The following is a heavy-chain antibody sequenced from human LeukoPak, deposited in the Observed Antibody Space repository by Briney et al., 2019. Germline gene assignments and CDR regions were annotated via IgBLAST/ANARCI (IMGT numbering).Heavy chain of an antibody. CDR1: GYTFTSYD. CDR3: ARFRYSSSWLPTYWYFDL. D-gene: IGHD6-13*01. Sequence: ASVKVSCKASGYTFTSYDINWVRQATGQGLEWMGWMNPNSGNTGYAQKFQGRVTMTRNTSISTAYMELSSLRSEDTAVYYCARFRYSSSWLPTYWYFDLWGRGTLVTVSS. CDR2: MNPNSGNT. V-gene: IGHV1-8*01. J-gene: IGHJ2*01.